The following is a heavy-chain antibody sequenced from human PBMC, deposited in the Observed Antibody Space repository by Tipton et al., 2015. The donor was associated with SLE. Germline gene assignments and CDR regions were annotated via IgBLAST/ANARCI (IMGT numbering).Heavy chain of an antibody. CDR1: GGSISSHY. V-gene: IGHV4-59*11. D-gene: IGHD3-10*01. CDR2: IYYSGST. CDR3: ARGIWFGEFLGD. Sequence: TLSLTCTVSGGSISSHYWSWIRQPPGKGLEWIGYIYYSGSTNYNPSLKSRVTISVDTSKNQFSLKLSSVTAADTAVYYCARGIWFGEFLGDWGQGTLVTVSS. J-gene: IGHJ4*02.